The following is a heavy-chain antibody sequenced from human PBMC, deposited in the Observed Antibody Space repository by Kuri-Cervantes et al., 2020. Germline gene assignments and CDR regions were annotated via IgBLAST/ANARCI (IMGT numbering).Heavy chain of an antibody. V-gene: IGHV3-21*01. CDR3: AREYGEDAFDI. CDR2: ISSSSSYI. J-gene: IGHJ3*02. D-gene: IGHD4-17*01. CDR1: GFTFSSYA. Sequence: GESLKISCAASGFTFSSYAMSWVRQAPGKGLEWVSSISSSSSYIYYADSVKGRFTISRDNAKNSLYLQMNSLRAEDMAVYYCAREYGEDAFDIWGQGTMVTVSS.